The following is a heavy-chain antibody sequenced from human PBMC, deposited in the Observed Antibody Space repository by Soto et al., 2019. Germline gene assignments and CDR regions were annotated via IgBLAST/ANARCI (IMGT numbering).Heavy chain of an antibody. Sequence: QLQLQESGPGLVKPSETLSLTCIVSGGSITRNNHYWGWIRQSPGKGLEWIGSILYSGSTNYNPSPKGRVTLSGETSKNQFSLKMSSVTAADTALYYCARLGSSGWYQGSYFDYWGQGTLVTVSS. D-gene: IGHD6-19*01. J-gene: IGHJ4*02. CDR3: ARLGSSGWYQGSYFDY. V-gene: IGHV4-39*01. CDR1: GGSITRNNHY. CDR2: ILYSGST.